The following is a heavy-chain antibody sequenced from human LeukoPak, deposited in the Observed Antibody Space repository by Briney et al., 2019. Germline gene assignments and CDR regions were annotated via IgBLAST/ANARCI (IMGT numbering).Heavy chain of an antibody. CDR3: ARVKKGLRPVDL. V-gene: IGHV4-59*01. Sequence: SETMSLTCNVSAGSISSYYWSWIRQPHGKRMEWIGYIFYSGSTNSNPSLKSRVTISVDTSKNQFSLKLSSVTAADTAVYYCARVKKGLRPVDLWGRGTLVTVSS. J-gene: IGHJ2*01. CDR2: IFYSGST. CDR1: AGSISSYY. D-gene: IGHD6-6*01.